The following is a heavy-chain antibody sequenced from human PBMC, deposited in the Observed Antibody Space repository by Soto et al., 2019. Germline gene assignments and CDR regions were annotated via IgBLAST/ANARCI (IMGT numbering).Heavy chain of an antibody. J-gene: IGHJ3*02. D-gene: IGHD2-15*01. CDR1: GFTFNYA. CDR2: LSGSGRST. V-gene: IGHV3-23*01. CDR3: AKGIGACSGGSCPDDAFDI. Sequence: PGGSLRLSCAASGFTFNYAMSWVRQAPGKGLEWVSGLSGSGRSTFYADSVKGRFTISRDNSKNTLYLQMNSLRAEDTALYYCAKGIGACSGGSCPDDAFDIWGQGTMVIVSS.